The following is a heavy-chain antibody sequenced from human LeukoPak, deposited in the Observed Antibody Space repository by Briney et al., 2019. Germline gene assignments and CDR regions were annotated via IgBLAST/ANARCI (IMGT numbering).Heavy chain of an antibody. J-gene: IGHJ4*02. D-gene: IGHD3-22*01. Sequence: SETLSLTCTVSDGSISSCYWSWIRQPAGKGLEWIGHIYSSGSSNYNPSLKSRVTMSVDTSKNQFSLKLSSVTAADTAVYYCARDRRGYYDSSGYFDFWGQGTLLTVSS. CDR3: ARDRRGYYDSSGYFDF. CDR2: IYSSGSS. V-gene: IGHV4-4*07. CDR1: DGSISSCY.